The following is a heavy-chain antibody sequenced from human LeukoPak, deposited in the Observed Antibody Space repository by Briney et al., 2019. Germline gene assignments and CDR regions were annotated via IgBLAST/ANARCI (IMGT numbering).Heavy chain of an antibody. D-gene: IGHD3-9*01. CDR3: ARGRGGRYFDRFSYYYYYGMDV. CDR2: INHSGCT. CDR1: GGSFSGYY. J-gene: IGHJ6*02. V-gene: IGHV4-34*01. Sequence: SETLSLTCAVYGGSFSGYYWSWIRQPPGKGLEWIGEINHSGCTNYNPSLKSRVTISVDTSKNQFSLKLSSVTAADTAVYYCARGRGGRYFDRFSYYYYYGMDVWGQGTTVTVSS.